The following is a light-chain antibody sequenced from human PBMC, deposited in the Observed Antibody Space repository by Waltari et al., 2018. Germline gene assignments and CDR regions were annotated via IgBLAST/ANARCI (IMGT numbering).Light chain of an antibody. CDR2: KDS. Sequence: QSVLTQPPSASGTPGQRVTISCSGSSSNIGGNYVFWFHQLPGTAPKVLIYKDSQRPSGVPDRFSGSKSGTSPSLAISGLRSEDEADYYCATWDDSLSGYVFGSGTKVTVL. CDR1: SSNIGGNY. V-gene: IGLV1-47*01. CDR3: ATWDDSLSGYV. J-gene: IGLJ1*01.